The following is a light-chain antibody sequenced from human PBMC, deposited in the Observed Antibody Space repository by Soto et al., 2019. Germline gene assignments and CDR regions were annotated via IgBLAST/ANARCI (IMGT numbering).Light chain of an antibody. CDR1: ESAVNY. Sequence: EIVLTQSPATLSLSPGERATLSCRVSESAVNYLAWYQQQPGQAPRLLIYDVSNRATGIPDRFSGSGSGTDFTLTISSLEPEDFAVYYCQQRNTWPLTFGGGTRVEIK. V-gene: IGKV3-11*01. J-gene: IGKJ4*01. CDR3: QQRNTWPLT. CDR2: DVS.